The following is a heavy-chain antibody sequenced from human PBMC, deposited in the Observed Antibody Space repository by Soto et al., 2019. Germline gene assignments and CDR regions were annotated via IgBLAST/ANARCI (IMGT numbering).Heavy chain of an antibody. J-gene: IGHJ6*02. V-gene: IGHV3-30*18. Sequence: GGSLRLSCTASGFTFSFYGMHWVRQAPGKGLEWVAVISYDGTIKYYADSVKGRFTISRDNSKDTLSLQMISLRTEDTAVYYCAKANITGTNFYYYGMDVCGQGTTVTVSS. D-gene: IGHD1-20*01. CDR3: AKANITGTNFYYYGMDV. CDR1: GFTFSFYG. CDR2: ISYDGTIK.